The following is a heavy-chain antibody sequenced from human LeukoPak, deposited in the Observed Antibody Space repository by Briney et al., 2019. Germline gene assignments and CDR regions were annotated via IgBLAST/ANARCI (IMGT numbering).Heavy chain of an antibody. J-gene: IGHJ6*03. CDR2: IYYSGST. CDR3: ARSSVPYYYYNYYMDV. CDR1: GGSISSYY. D-gene: IGHD3-22*01. V-gene: IGHV4-59*01. Sequence: PSETLSLTCTVSGGSISSYYWSWIRQPPGKGLEWIGYIYYSGSTNYNPSLKSRVTISVDTSKNQFSLKLSSVTAADTAVYYCARSSVPYYYYNYYMDVWGKGTTVTVSS.